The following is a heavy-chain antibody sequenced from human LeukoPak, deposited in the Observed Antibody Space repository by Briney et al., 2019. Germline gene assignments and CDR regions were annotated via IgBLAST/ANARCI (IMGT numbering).Heavy chain of an antibody. CDR2: IYSGGST. D-gene: IGHD3-16*01. CDR1: GFTVSSNY. Sequence: PGGSLRLSCAASGFTVSSNYMSWVRQAPGKGLEWVSVIYSGGSTYYADSVKGRFTISRDNSKNTLYLQMSSLRAGDTAVYYCAKGPQGEFDYWGQGTLVTVSS. J-gene: IGHJ4*02. V-gene: IGHV3-66*01. CDR3: AKGPQGEFDY.